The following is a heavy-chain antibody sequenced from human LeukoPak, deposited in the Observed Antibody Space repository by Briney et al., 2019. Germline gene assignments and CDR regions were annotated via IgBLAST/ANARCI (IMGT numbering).Heavy chain of an antibody. V-gene: IGHV1-2*02. CDR2: INPKSGGT. Sequence: ASVKASCKAPGYTFTGYYMHWVRPAPGQGLEWMGWINPKSGGTKYAQKFQGRVTMTSDTSITTTYMDLSRLRSDDTALYYCARATGSVDYYYMEVWGKGTTVTVSS. CDR3: ARATGSVDYYYMEV. D-gene: IGHD1-1*01. J-gene: IGHJ6*03. CDR1: GYTFTGYY.